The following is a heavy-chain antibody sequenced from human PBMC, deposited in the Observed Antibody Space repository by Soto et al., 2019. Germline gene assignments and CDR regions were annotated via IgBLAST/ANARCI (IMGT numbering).Heavy chain of an antibody. CDR3: ARGPYGSSWYSITYYFDY. CDR1: GFTFSSYG. Sequence: PGGSLRLSCAASGFTFSSYGMHWVRQAPGKGLEWVAVIWYDGSNKYYADSVKGRFTISRDNSKNTLYLQMNSLRAEDTAVYYCARGPYGSSWYSITYYFDYWGQGALVTVSS. D-gene: IGHD6-13*01. J-gene: IGHJ4*02. CDR2: IWYDGSNK. V-gene: IGHV3-33*01.